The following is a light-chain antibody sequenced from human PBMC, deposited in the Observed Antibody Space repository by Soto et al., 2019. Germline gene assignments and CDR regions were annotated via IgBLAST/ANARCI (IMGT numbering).Light chain of an antibody. J-gene: IGLJ1*01. CDR1: SSDVGSYNR. CDR3: SSYTTSSTYV. V-gene: IGLV2-18*02. Sequence: QSVLTQPPSVSGSPGQSVTISCTGTSSDVGSYNRVSWYQQPPGTAPKVMIYEVSNRPSGVPNRFSGSKSGNTASLTISGLQAEDEADYYCSSYTTSSTYVFGTGTKLTVL. CDR2: EVS.